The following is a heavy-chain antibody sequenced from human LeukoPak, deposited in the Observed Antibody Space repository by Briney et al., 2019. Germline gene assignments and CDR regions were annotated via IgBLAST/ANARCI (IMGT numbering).Heavy chain of an antibody. D-gene: IGHD3-22*01. CDR2: INHSGRT. V-gene: IGHV4-34*01. J-gene: IGHJ5*02. CDR3: ARLVAYYYDSSGYWFDP. Sequence: PSETLSLTCAVYGGSFSGYYWSWIRQPPGKGLEWIGEINHSGRTNYNPSLKSRVTISVDTPKIQSSLKLSSVTAADTAVYYCARLVAYYYDSSGYWFDPWGQVTLVTVSS. CDR1: GGSFSGYY.